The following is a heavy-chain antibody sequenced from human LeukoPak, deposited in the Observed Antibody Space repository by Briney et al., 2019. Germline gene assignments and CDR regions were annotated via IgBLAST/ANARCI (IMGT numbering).Heavy chain of an antibody. CDR3: ARSLKWNLVGFDY. J-gene: IGHJ4*02. Sequence: GGSLRLSCAASGFTFNNYAMTWVRQAPGKGLEWVSVINDSGGSTFYADSVKGRFSISRDNSNLYLQMSSLRAEDTAVYYCARSLKWNLVGFDYWGQGTLVTVSS. D-gene: IGHD1-1*01. CDR1: GFTFNNYA. CDR2: INDSGGST. V-gene: IGHV3-23*01.